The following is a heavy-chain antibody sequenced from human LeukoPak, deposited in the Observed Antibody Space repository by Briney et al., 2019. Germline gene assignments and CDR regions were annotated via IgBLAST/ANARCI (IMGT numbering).Heavy chain of an antibody. J-gene: IGHJ4*02. CDR3: FTSSSSRLGYYFDY. Sequence: GASVKVSCKASGYTFTSYGISWVRQAPGQGLEWMGWISAYNGNTNYAQKLQGRVTMTTDTSTNTAYMELRSLRSDDTAVYYCFTSSSSRLGYYFDYWGQGTLVTVSS. D-gene: IGHD6-6*01. V-gene: IGHV1-18*01. CDR1: GYTFTSYG. CDR2: ISAYNGNT.